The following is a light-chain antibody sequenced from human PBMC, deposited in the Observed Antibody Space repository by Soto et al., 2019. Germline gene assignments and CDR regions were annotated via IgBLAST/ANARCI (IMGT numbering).Light chain of an antibody. V-gene: IGKV3-20*01. CDR1: QNVDKF. J-gene: IGKJ3*01. Sequence: EIELTQSPATLSLSPGETATLSCRASQNVDKFLAWYQQKPGQAPRVLIYGASSRATGIPDRFSGSGSGTDFTLTISRLEPEDFAVYYCQQYATSPFTFGPGTKVDIK. CDR3: QQYATSPFT. CDR2: GAS.